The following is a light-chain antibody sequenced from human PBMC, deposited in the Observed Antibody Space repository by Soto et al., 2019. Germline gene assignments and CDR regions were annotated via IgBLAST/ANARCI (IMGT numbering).Light chain of an antibody. J-gene: IGKJ1*01. CDR2: GAS. CDR3: QQYCSSPPRT. Sequence: EIVLTQSPGILSLSPGERATLSCRASQSVSNDFLAWYQQKPGQAPRLLIYGASTRATDVPDRFSGSGSGAVFTLIISRLEPEDFVVSYCQQYCSSPPRTFGQGTKVEMK. CDR1: QSVSNDF. V-gene: IGKV3-20*01.